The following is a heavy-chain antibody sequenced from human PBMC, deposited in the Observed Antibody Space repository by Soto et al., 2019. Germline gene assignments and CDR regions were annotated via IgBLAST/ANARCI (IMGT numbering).Heavy chain of an antibody. J-gene: IGHJ6*02. CDR1: GYTFTGYY. CDR2: INPNSGGT. Sequence: ASVKVSCKASGYTFTGYYMHWVRQAPGQGLEWMGWINPNSGGTNYAQKFQGWVTMTRDTSISTAYMELSRLRSDDTAVYYCARAGLYSSGWYSLYGMDVWGQGTTVTVSS. D-gene: IGHD6-13*01. V-gene: IGHV1-2*04. CDR3: ARAGLYSSGWYSLYGMDV.